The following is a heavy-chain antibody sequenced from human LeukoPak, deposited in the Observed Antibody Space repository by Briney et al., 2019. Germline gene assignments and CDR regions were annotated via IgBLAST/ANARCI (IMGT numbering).Heavy chain of an antibody. CDR3: ARSWYPWLAYFDY. Sequence: ASVKVSCKASGYTFTGYYMHWVRQAPGQGLEWMGWINPNSGGTNYAQKFQGRVTMTRDTSISTAYMELRSLRSDDTAVYYCARSWYPWLAYFDYWGQGTLVTVSS. D-gene: IGHD6-13*01. CDR2: INPNSGGT. V-gene: IGHV1-2*02. CDR1: GYTFTGYY. J-gene: IGHJ4*02.